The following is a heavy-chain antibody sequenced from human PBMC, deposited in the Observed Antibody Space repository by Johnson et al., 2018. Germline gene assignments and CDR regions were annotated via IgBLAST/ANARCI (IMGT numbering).Heavy chain of an antibody. V-gene: IGHV3-9*01. D-gene: IGHD2-8*01. Sequence: EVQLVESGGGLEQPGRSLRLSCAASGFTFDDYAMHWVRQAPGKGLEWVSGISWNSGRIGYVDSVKGRFTISRDNAKNSLHLRMDSLRTEDTALYYCVKDVGPGEIMYDCFDIWGQGIMVTVS. J-gene: IGHJ3*02. CDR1: GFTFDDYA. CDR3: VKDVGPGEIMYDCFDI. CDR2: ISWNSGRI.